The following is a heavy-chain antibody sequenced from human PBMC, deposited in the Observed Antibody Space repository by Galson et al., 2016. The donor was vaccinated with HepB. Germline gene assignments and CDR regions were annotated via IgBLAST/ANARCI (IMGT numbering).Heavy chain of an antibody. CDR1: GFTFSNAW. CDR3: AADPPHSSSGIDY. CDR2: IKSEPDGGTT. J-gene: IGHJ4*02. V-gene: IGHV3-15*01. D-gene: IGHD6-19*01. Sequence: SLRLSCAASGFTFSNAWMDWVRQAPGKGLEWVGHIKSEPDGGTTDYAAPVKGRFTISRDDSTDALYLQMSSLNTDDTGVYYCAADPPHSSSGIDYWGQGTLVTVSS.